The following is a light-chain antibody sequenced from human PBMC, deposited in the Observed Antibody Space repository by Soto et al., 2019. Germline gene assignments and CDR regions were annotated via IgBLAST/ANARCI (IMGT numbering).Light chain of an antibody. J-gene: IGKJ1*01. CDR1: QSVSNSC. V-gene: IGKV3-20*01. CDR3: QQYGSTPPSLT. Sequence: ETVLTQSPGTLSLSAGERATLSCRASQSVSNSCLAWYQQKPGQAPRLLIYTASSRATGIPDRFSGSGSGTDFTLTISRLEPEDFAVYYSQQYGSTPPSLTFGQGTKVEIK. CDR2: TAS.